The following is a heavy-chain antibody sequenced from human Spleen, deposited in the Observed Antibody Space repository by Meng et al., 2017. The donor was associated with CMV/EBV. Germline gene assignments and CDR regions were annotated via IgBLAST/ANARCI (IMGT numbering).Heavy chain of an antibody. V-gene: IGHV3-74*01. CDR3: ATATIFGVVIHY. CDR2: INSDGSST. CDR1: GFTFSSYW. Sequence: SCAASGFTFSSYWMHWVRQAPGKGVVWVSRINSDGSSTSYADSVKGRFTISRDNAKNTLYLQMNSLRAEDTAVYYCATATIFGVVIHYWGQGTLVTVSS. J-gene: IGHJ4*02. D-gene: IGHD3-3*01.